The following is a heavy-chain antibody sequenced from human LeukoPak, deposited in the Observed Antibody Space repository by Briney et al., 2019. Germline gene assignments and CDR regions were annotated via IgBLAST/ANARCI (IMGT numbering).Heavy chain of an antibody. CDR1: GGSLSGYY. CDR2: INHSGST. V-gene: IGHV4-34*01. CDR3: ARGLGSRSLDY. D-gene: IGHD6-13*01. Sequence: PSETLSLTCAVYGGSLSGYYWSWIRQPPGKGLEWIGEINHSGSTNYNPSLKSRVTISVDTSKNQFSLKLSSVTAADTAVYYCARGLGSRSLDYWGQGTLVTVSS. J-gene: IGHJ4*02.